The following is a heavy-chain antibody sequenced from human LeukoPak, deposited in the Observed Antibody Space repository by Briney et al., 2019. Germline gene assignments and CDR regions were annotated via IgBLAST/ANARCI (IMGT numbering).Heavy chain of an antibody. D-gene: IGHD3-16*01. CDR1: GYSFTTYW. J-gene: IGHJ4*02. CDR3: ARSGLGDSRVY. V-gene: IGHV5-51*01. Sequence: GESPKISCKGSGYSFTTYWIGWVRQMPGKGLEWMVIIYPGDSDTKYSPSFQGQVTISADKSISTAYLQWSSLKASDTATYYCARSGLGDSRVYWGQGTLVSVSS. CDR2: IYPGDSDT.